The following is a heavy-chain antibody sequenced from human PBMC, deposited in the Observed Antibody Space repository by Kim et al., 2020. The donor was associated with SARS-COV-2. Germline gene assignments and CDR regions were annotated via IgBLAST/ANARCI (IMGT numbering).Heavy chain of an antibody. CDR2: ISGSGGST. D-gene: IGHD3-22*01. Sequence: GGSLRLSCAASGFTFSSYAMSWVRQAPGKGLEWVSAISGSGGSTYYADSVKGRFTISRDNSKNTLYLQMNSLRAEDTAVYYCAKEGPVRYYYDSSGFKLNDYWGQGTLVTVSS. V-gene: IGHV3-23*01. J-gene: IGHJ4*02. CDR3: AKEGPVRYYYDSSGFKLNDY. CDR1: GFTFSSYA.